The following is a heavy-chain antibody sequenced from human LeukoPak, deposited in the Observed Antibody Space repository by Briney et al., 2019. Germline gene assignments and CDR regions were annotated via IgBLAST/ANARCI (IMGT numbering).Heavy chain of an antibody. CDR2: IIPIFGTA. CDR3: ARGLGGGETSYYFDY. V-gene: IGHV1-69*13. J-gene: IGHJ4*02. D-gene: IGHD2-21*01. CDR1: GGTFSSYA. Sequence: SVTVSFTASGGTFSSYAISWVRQAPGQGLEWMGGIIPIFGTANYAQKFQGRVTITADESTSTAYMELSSLRSEDTAVYYCARGLGGGETSYYFDYWGQGTLVTVSS.